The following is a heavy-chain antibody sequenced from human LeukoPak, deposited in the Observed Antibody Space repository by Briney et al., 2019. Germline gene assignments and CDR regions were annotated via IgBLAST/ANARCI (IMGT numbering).Heavy chain of an antibody. CDR3: ARAYSSGYYYDFDY. J-gene: IGHJ4*02. CDR2: IIPIFGTA. Sequence: GASVKVSCKASGGTFSSYAISWVRQAPGQGLEWMGGIIPIFGTANYAQKFQGRVTITADESTSTAYMELSSLRSDDTAVYYCARAYSSGYYYDFDYWGQGTLVTVSS. CDR1: GGTFSSYA. V-gene: IGHV1-69*13. D-gene: IGHD3-22*01.